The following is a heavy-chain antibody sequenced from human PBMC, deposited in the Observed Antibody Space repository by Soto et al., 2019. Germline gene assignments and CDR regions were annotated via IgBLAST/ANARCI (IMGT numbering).Heavy chain of an antibody. CDR1: GFTFSYHA. CDR3: ARGTTTSAFSAMDV. J-gene: IGHJ6*02. V-gene: IGHV3-30-3*01. CDR2: ISYDGDNK. Sequence: QVQLVESGGGVVQPGRSLRLSCAASGFTFSYHALNWVRQAPGKGLEWVAVISYDGDNKYIAESVKGRFTIARDNSKKTVSLQMNSLRAEDTAMDFCARGTTTSAFSAMDVWGQGTTVTVSS. D-gene: IGHD1-1*01.